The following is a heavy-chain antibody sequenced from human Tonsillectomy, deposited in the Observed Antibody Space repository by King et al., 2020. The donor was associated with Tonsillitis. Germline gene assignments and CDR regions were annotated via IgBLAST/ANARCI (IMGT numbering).Heavy chain of an antibody. CDR3: ARPGIPSFRSWFDP. Sequence: VQLQQWGAGLLKPSETLSLTCAVYGGSFSGYYWSWIRQPPGKGLEWIGEINHSGSTNYNPSLKSRVTISVDTSKNQFSLKLSSVTAADTAVYYCARPGIPSFRSWFDPWGQGTLVTLSS. V-gene: IGHV4-34*01. CDR2: INHSGST. CDR1: GGSFSGYY. J-gene: IGHJ5*02. D-gene: IGHD3-16*02.